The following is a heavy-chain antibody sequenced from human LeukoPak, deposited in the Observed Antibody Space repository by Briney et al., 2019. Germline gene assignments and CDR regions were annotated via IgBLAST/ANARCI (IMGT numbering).Heavy chain of an antibody. CDR2: IKPDGSET. CDR1: GFTFSTYW. V-gene: IGHV3-7*01. D-gene: IGHD1-14*01. CDR3: FGIF. J-gene: IGHJ4*02. Sequence: PGGSMRLSCAVSGFTFSTYWTNWARQAPGKRLEWVGNIKPDGSETYYVDSVKGRFIISRDNAKNSLYLQMNSLKTEDTAVYYCFGIFWGQGALVTVSA.